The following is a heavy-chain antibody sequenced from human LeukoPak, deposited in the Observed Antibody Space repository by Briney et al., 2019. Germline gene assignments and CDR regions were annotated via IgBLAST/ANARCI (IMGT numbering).Heavy chain of an antibody. Sequence: PGRPLRLPCAASGFTFSSYDMHWGRQAPGKGLGWVAVISYDGSNRYYADSVKGRFTISRDNSKNTLYLKMNSLRAEDTAVYYCAKDRGRIVYSYGNGYYGMDVWGQGTTVTVSS. V-gene: IGHV3-30*18. D-gene: IGHD5-18*01. CDR2: ISYDGSNR. CDR1: GFTFSSYD. J-gene: IGHJ6*02. CDR3: AKDRGRIVYSYGNGYYGMDV.